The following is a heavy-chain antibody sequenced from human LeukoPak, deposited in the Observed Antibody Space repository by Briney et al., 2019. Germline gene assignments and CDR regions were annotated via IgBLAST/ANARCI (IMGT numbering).Heavy chain of an antibody. CDR3: ARARGAVAGYFDY. J-gene: IGHJ4*02. CDR1: GESFSGYY. V-gene: IGHV4-34*01. D-gene: IGHD6-19*01. Sequence: PSETLSLTCAVYGESFSGYYWSWIRQPPGKGLEWIGEINYSGSSNYNPSLKSRVTISIDTSKNQFSLKLSSVTAADTAVYYCARARGAVAGYFDYWGQGTPVTVSS. CDR2: INYSGSS.